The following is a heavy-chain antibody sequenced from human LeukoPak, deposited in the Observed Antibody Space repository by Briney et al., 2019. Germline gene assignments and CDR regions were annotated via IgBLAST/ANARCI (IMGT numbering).Heavy chain of an antibody. CDR1: GGSISSYY. CDR2: IYSSGST. CDR3: ARDDGSRGYNWVDP. D-gene: IGHD5-24*01. Sequence: PSESLSLTCTVSGGSISSYYWSWLRQPAGKGLEWIGRIYSSGSTNYNPSLKSRVTMSVDTSKNQFSLKLSSVTAADTAVYYCARDDGSRGYNWVDPWGQGTLVTVSS. J-gene: IGHJ5*02. V-gene: IGHV4-4*07.